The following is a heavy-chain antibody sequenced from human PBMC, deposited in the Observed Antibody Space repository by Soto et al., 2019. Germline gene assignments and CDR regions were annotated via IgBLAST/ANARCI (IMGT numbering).Heavy chain of an antibody. CDR1: GGSISSSNW. Sequence: SETLSLTCAVSGGSISSSNWWRWVRQPPGKGLEWIGEIYHSGSTNYNSSLKSRVTISVDKSKNQFSLKLSSVTAADTAVYYCATLPTPGIAYNFDYWGQGTLVTVSS. V-gene: IGHV4-4*02. CDR2: IYHSGST. D-gene: IGHD6-13*01. CDR3: ATLPTPGIAYNFDY. J-gene: IGHJ4*02.